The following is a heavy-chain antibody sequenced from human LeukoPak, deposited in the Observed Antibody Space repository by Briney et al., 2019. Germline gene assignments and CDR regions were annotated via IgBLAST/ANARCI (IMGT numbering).Heavy chain of an antibody. J-gene: IGHJ5*02. Sequence: ASVKVSCKASGGTFSSYAINWVRQAPGQRLEWMGWSNAGNGNTKYSQEFQGRVTITRDTSASTAYMELSSLRSEDMAVYYCATWERYSSGYYRNKNRFDPWGQGTLVTVSS. D-gene: IGHD6-19*01. CDR3: ATWERYSSGYYRNKNRFDP. CDR2: SNAGNGNT. CDR1: GGTFSSYA. V-gene: IGHV1-3*02.